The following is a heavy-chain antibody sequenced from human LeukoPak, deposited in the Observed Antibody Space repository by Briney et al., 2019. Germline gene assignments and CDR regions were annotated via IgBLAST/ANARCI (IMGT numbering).Heavy chain of an antibody. Sequence: ASVKVSCKVSGYTLTELSMHWVRQAPGKGLEWMGGFDPEDGETIYAQKFQGRVTMTEDTSTTTVYMELRSLRSDDTAIYYCARDLMYCDTMSCYDGDFDYWGQGTPVTVSS. CDR3: ARDLMYCDTMSCYDGDFDY. V-gene: IGHV1-24*01. CDR2: FDPEDGET. J-gene: IGHJ4*02. D-gene: IGHD2-2*01. CDR1: GYTLTELS.